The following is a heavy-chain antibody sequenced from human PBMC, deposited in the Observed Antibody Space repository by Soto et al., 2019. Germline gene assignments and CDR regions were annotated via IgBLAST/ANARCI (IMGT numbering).Heavy chain of an antibody. V-gene: IGHV1-69*13. D-gene: IGHD6-13*01. Sequence: SVKVSCKASGGTFSSYAISWVRQAPGQGLEWMGGIIPIFGTANYAQKFQGRVTITADESTSTAYMELSSLRSEDTAVYYCARGRRKAAAGLRHYYYYGMDVWGQGTTVTVSS. CDR1: GGTFSSYA. CDR2: IIPIFGTA. CDR3: ARGRRKAAAGLRHYYYYGMDV. J-gene: IGHJ6*02.